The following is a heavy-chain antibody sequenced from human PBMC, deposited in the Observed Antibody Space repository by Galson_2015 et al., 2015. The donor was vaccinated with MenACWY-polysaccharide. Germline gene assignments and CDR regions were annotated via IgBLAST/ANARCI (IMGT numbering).Heavy chain of an antibody. CDR1: GFTFSSYA. J-gene: IGHJ3*02. V-gene: IGHV3-23*01. Sequence: SLRLSCAASGFTFSSYAMSWVRQAPGKGLEWVSAISGSGGGIYYVDSVQGRFTISRDNSKNTLYLQMNSLRAEDTAVYYCAKEKSHCVAAVDALDIWGQGTMVTVSS. CDR2: ISGSGGGI. CDR3: AKEKSHCVAAVDALDI. D-gene: IGHD6-13*01.